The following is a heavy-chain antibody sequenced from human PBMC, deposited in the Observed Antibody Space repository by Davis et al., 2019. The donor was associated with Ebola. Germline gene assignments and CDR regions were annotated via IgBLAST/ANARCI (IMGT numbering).Heavy chain of an antibody. CDR3: TTDRFEYGSSSLHYYYYGMDV. CDR1: GFTFSSYA. D-gene: IGHD6-6*01. Sequence: PAGSLSLSCAASGFTFSSYAMHWVRQAPGKGLEWVGRIKSKTDGGTTDYAAPVKGRFTISRDDSKNTLYLQMNSLKTEDKAVYYCTTDRFEYGSSSLHYYYYGMDVWGQGTTVTVSS. V-gene: IGHV3-15*01. CDR2: IKSKTDGGTT. J-gene: IGHJ6*02.